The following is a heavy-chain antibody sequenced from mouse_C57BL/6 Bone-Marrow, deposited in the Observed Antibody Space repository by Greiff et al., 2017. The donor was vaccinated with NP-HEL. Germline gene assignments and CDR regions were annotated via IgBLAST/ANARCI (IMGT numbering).Heavy chain of an antibody. CDR2: IYPGGGYT. D-gene: IGHD1-1*01. Sequence: VQLQQSGAELVRPGTSVKMSCKASGYTFTNYWIGWAKQRPGHGLEWIGDIYPGGGYTDYNEKFKGKATLTADKSSSTAYMQFSSLTSEDSAIYYCARGDYYGSLFDYWGQGTTLTVSS. V-gene: IGHV1-63*01. CDR3: ARGDYYGSLFDY. J-gene: IGHJ2*01. CDR1: GYTFTNYW.